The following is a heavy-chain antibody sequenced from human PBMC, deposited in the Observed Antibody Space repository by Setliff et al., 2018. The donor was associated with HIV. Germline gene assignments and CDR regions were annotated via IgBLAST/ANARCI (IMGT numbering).Heavy chain of an antibody. CDR2: INHSGST. J-gene: IGHJ6*03. CDR1: GGSFIGYY. D-gene: IGHD6-13*01. V-gene: IGHV4-34*01. CDR3: ARGWQPHPYYYMDV. Sequence: SETLSLTCGVYGGSFIGYYWSWIRQPPGKGLEWIGEINHSGSTNYNPSLKSRVTISVDTSKNHFSLRLSSVTAADTAVYYCARGWQPHPYYYMDVWGKGTTITVSS.